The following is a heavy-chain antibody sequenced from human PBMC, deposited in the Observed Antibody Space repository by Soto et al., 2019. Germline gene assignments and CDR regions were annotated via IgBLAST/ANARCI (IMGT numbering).Heavy chain of an antibody. D-gene: IGHD3-3*01. Sequence: LSCGDSSFLVSIYSMSWVRHPPGKGLEWVSAISGSGGSTYYADSVKGRFTISRDNSKNKLYLQMKSLRAEDTAVYYCVKGRDYYDFWSGAPCFDYWGHGTLGTVSS. V-gene: IGHV3-23*01. J-gene: IGHJ4*01. CDR2: ISGSGGST. CDR3: VKGRDYYDFWSGAPCFDY. CDR1: SFLVSIYS.